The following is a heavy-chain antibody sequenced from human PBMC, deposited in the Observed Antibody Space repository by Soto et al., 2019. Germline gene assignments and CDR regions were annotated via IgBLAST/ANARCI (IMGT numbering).Heavy chain of an antibody. V-gene: IGHV4-30-4*02. J-gene: IGHJ6*02. CDR2: IYYSGST. CDR1: GGSISSGDYY. D-gene: IGHD2-21*02. CDR3: ARDLWGYCGTDCYPLDV. Sequence: PSETLSLACSVSGGSISSGDYYWSWIRQPPGKGLEWIGYIYYSGSTYYNPSLKSRVTISVDTSKNQFSLKLNSVTAADTAVYNCARDLWGYCGTDCYPLDVWGQGTTVTVSS.